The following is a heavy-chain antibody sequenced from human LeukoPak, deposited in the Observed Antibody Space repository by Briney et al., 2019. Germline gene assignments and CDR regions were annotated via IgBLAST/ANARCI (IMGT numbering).Heavy chain of an antibody. CDR3: QRYCTTTSCPSHDGYYGMDV. D-gene: IGHD2-2*01. CDR1: GFTFSSYA. V-gene: IGHV3-23*01. CDR2: ISGSGGST. J-gene: IGHJ6*02. Sequence: GASLRLSCAASGFTFSSYAMSWVRQAPGKGLKWVSAISGSGGSTYYADSVKGRFTISRDNSKNTLSLQMNSLRAEDTAVYYCQRYCTTTSCPSHDGYYGMDVWGQGTTVTVSS.